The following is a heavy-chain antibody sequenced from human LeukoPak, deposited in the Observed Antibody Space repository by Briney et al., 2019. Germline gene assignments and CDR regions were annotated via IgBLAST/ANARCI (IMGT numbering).Heavy chain of an antibody. CDR3: ARAPRFRLVGVPKGPFDP. V-gene: IGHV3-48*03. Sequence: GGSLRLSCAASGFTFSSYEMNWVRQAPGKGLEWVSYISSSGSTIYYADSVKGRFTISRDNAKNSLYLQMNSLRAEDTAVYYCARAPRFRLVGVPKGPFDPWGQGTLVTVSS. CDR2: ISSSGSTI. J-gene: IGHJ5*02. D-gene: IGHD1-26*01. CDR1: GFTFSSYE.